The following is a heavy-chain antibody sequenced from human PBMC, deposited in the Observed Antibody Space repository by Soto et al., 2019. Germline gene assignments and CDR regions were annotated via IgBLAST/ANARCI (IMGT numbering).Heavy chain of an antibody. CDR3: AKDRVPYSDYGRYFDL. CDR1: GFTVSTYW. D-gene: IGHD4-17*01. Sequence: PGGSLRLSCAASGFTVSTYWMHWVRKDPGKGLMWVSRISPDGSTTTYADPVRGRFTISRDTAESTLYLQMNSLRVEDTAVYYCAKDRVPYSDYGRYFDLWGRGTLVTVSS. CDR2: ISPDGSTT. V-gene: IGHV3-74*01. J-gene: IGHJ2*01.